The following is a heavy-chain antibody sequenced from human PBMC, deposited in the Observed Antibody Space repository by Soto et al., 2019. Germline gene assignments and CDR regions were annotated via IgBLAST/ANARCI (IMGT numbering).Heavy chain of an antibody. V-gene: IGHV3-15*01. CDR3: TTEDYDYVWGSYRYNWFDP. Sequence: EVQLVESGGGLVKPGGSLRLSCAASGFTFSNAWMSWVRQAPGKGLEWVGRIKSKTDGGTTDYAAPVKGRFTISRDDSKNTVYLQMNSLKTEDTAVYYCTTEDYDYVWGSYRYNWFDPWGQGTLVTVSS. CDR1: GFTFSNAW. D-gene: IGHD3-16*02. J-gene: IGHJ5*02. CDR2: IKSKTDGGTT.